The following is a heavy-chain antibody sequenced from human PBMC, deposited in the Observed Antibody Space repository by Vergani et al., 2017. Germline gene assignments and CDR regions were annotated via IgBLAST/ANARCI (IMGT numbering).Heavy chain of an antibody. CDR2: INPNSGGT. CDR1: GYTFTGYY. Sequence: QVQLVQSGAEVKKPGASVKVSCKASGYTFTGYYMHWVRQAPGQGLEWMGWINPNSGGTNYAQKFQGRFTMTRDTSISTAYMELSRLRSDDTAVYYCARGGVAVAGTRARLYGMDVWGQGTTVTVSS. V-gene: IGHV1-2*02. CDR3: ARGGVAVAGTRARLYGMDV. J-gene: IGHJ6*02. D-gene: IGHD6-19*01.